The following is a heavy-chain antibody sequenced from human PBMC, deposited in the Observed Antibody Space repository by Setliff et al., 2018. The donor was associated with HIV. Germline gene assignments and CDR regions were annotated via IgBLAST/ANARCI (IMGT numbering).Heavy chain of an antibody. D-gene: IGHD4-17*01. Sequence: GASVKVSCKVSGYTLTELSMHWVRQAPGKGLEWMGGFDPEDGETNYAQKLQDRVTMTTDTSTNTAYMELRSLRSDDTAVYYCARLLTRYNSGNDYGDYGDFDYWGQGTLVTVSS. CDR1: GYTLTELS. CDR2: FDPEDGET. J-gene: IGHJ4*02. CDR3: ARLLTRYNSGNDYGDYGDFDY. V-gene: IGHV1-24*01.